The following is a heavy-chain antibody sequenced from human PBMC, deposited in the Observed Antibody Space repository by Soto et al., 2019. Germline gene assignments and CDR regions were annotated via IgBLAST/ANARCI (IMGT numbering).Heavy chain of an antibody. D-gene: IGHD5-12*01. V-gene: IGHV4-59*01. Sequence: SETLSLTCAVSGGSISSYYWSWIRQPPGKGLEWIGYIYYSGSTNYNPSLKSRVTISVDTSKNQFSLKLSSVTAADTAVYYCARAYSGYDYGYYYYYMDVWGKGTTVTVSS. J-gene: IGHJ6*03. CDR1: GGSISSYY. CDR2: IYYSGST. CDR3: ARAYSGYDYGYYYYYMDV.